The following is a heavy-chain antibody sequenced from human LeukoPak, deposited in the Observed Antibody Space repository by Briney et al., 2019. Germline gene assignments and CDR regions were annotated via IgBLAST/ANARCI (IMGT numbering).Heavy chain of an antibody. J-gene: IGHJ4*02. D-gene: IGHD6-6*01. CDR3: ASSSSSSEDFDY. V-gene: IGHV4-4*02. CDR2: IYHSGST. CDR1: GGSISSSNW. Sequence: SETLSLTCAVSGGSISSSNWWSWVRQPPGKGLEWIGEIYHSGSTNYNPSLKSRVTISVDKSKNQFSLKLSSVTAADTAVYYCASSSSSSEDFDYWGQETLDTVSS.